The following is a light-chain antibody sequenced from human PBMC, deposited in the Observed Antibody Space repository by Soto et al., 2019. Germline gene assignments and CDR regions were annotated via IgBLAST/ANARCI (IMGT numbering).Light chain of an antibody. V-gene: IGKV3-20*01. CDR2: RAS. J-gene: IGKJ2*01. Sequence: DIVLTQSPGTLRLSPGERATLSCRASHSVSSSYLTWYQQRPGQAPRLLIYRASRRATVILGRFSASGSGTDFSLTFSRMEPEDSAVYFWKQYGSPAPFTFGQGTK. CDR3: KQYGSPAPFT. CDR1: HSVSSSY.